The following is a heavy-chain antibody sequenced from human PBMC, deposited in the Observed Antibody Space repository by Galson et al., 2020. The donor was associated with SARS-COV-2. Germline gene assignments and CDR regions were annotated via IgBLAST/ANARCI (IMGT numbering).Heavy chain of an antibody. CDR3: ANTPPGGVRGVILGDDY. CDR2: ISGSGGST. J-gene: IGHJ4*02. Sequence: GGSLRLSCAASGFTFSSYAMSWVRQAPGKGLEWVSAISGSGGSTYYADSVKGRFTISRDNSKNTLYLQMNSLRAEDTAVYYCANTPPGGVRGVILGDDYWGQGTLVTVSS. D-gene: IGHD3-10*01. CDR1: GFTFSSYA. V-gene: IGHV3-23*01.